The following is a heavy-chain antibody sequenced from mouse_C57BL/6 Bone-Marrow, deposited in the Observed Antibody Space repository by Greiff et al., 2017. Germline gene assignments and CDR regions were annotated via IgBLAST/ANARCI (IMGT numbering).Heavy chain of an antibody. Sequence: EVKLVESGGGLVQPGGSLKLSCAASGFTFSDYYMYWVRQTPEKRLEWVAYISNGGGSTYYPDTVKGRFTISRDNAKNTLYLELSRLKSEDTAMYYFARRNYYDSAGAMDYWGQGTSVTVSS. CDR1: GFTFSDYY. V-gene: IGHV5-12*01. CDR2: ISNGGGST. D-gene: IGHD2-4*01. CDR3: ARRNYYDSAGAMDY. J-gene: IGHJ4*01.